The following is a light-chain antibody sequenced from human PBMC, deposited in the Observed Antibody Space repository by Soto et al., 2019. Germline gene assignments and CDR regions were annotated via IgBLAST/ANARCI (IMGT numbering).Light chain of an antibody. Sequence: QSALTQPASVSGSPGQSITISCTGTSSDVGGYNYVSWYQQHPGKAPKLMIYDVSNRPSGVSNRFSASKSGNTASLTISGLQAEDEADYYCSSYTSGSVYVFGTGTKLTVL. CDR3: SSYTSGSVYV. CDR1: SSDVGGYNY. CDR2: DVS. J-gene: IGLJ1*01. V-gene: IGLV2-14*01.